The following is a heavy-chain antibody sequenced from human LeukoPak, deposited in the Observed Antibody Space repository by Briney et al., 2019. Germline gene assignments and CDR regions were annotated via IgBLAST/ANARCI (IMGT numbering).Heavy chain of an antibody. D-gene: IGHD2/OR15-2a*01. J-gene: IGHJ4*02. CDR2: VFYSGST. CDR1: GGSISSYN. CDR3: AREVEYYVGVFDY. V-gene: IGHV4-59*01. Sequence: SETLSLTCTVSGGSISSYNWSWIRQPPGKGLEWIGYVFYSGSTKYNPSPKSRVTISVYKSKNHFSIKLTSVTAEGTAVYYCAREVEYYVGVFDYWGQGTLVTVSS.